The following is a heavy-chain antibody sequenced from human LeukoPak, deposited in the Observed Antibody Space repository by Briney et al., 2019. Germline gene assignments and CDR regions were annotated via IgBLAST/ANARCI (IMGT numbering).Heavy chain of an antibody. CDR2: ISSSGSTI. Sequence: PGGSLRLSCAASGFTFSSYEMNWVRQAPGKGLEWVSYISSSGSTIYYTDSMKGRFTISRDNAKKSLFLQMNSLRAEDTAVYYCARGSPSYCGIVFDYWGQGTPVTVSS. D-gene: IGHD4-23*01. CDR1: GFTFSSYE. J-gene: IGHJ4*02. V-gene: IGHV3-48*03. CDR3: ARGSPSYCGIVFDY.